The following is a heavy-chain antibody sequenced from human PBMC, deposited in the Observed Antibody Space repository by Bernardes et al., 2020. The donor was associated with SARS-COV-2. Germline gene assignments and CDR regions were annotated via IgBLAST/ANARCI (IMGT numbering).Heavy chain of an antibody. D-gene: IGHD1-26*01. V-gene: IGHV3-30-3*01. J-gene: IGHJ4*02. CDR2: VSNDGTTK. CDR3: ATGVELLRAFDY. Sequence: GGSLRLSCAASGIILKSYSMHWVRQAPGKGLEWVAVVSNDGTTKYYADSVKGRFSISRDNSKNTLYLHMNTLREEDTAVYYCATGVELLRAFDYWGQGTLVTVSS. CDR1: GIILKSYS.